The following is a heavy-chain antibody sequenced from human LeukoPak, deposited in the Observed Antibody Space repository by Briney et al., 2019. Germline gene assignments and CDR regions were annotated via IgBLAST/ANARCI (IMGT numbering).Heavy chain of an antibody. CDR3: AKGGTYGGGADY. J-gene: IGHJ4*02. CDR1: GASISRDY. Sequence: SETLPLTCTVSGASISRDYWTWIRQPPGKGLEWIGYIYNGGSTTYSPSLNSRVTISLDTSNNQVSLRLSSVTAADTAVYYCAKGGTYGGGADYWGQGTLVTVSS. D-gene: IGHD1-26*01. V-gene: IGHV4-59*01. CDR2: IYNGGST.